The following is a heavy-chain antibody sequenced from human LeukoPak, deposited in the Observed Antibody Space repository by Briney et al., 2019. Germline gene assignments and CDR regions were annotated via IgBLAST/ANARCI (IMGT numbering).Heavy chain of an antibody. Sequence: GGSLRLSCAASGFTFSSYGMHWVRQAPGKGLEWVAVIWYDGSNKYYADSVKGRFTISRDNSKNTLYLQMNSLRAEDTAVYYCAKDFGRDYAYFDYWGQGTLVTVSS. D-gene: IGHD3-16*01. CDR1: GFTFSSYG. J-gene: IGHJ4*02. CDR3: AKDFGRDYAYFDY. V-gene: IGHV3-30*02. CDR2: IWYDGSNK.